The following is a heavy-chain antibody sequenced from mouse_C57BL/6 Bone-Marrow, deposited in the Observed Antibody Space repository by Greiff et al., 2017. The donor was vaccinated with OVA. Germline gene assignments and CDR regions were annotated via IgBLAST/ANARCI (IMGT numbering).Heavy chain of an antibody. CDR2: IRNKANGYTT. CDR1: GFTFTDYY. V-gene: IGHV7-3*01. CDR3: ARYTVTTVVYWYFDA. J-gene: IGHJ1*03. Sequence: EVKLMESGGGLVQPGGSLSLSCAASGFTFTDYYMSWVRQPPGKALEWLGFIRNKANGYTTEYSASVKGRFTISRDNSQSILYLQMIALRAEDSATYYCARYTVTTVVYWYFDAWGTGTTVTVSS. D-gene: IGHD1-1*01.